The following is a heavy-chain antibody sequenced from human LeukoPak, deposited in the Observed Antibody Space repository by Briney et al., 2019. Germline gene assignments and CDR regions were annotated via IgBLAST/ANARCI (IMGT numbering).Heavy chain of an antibody. CDR1: GGTFSSYA. D-gene: IGHD4-17*01. J-gene: IGHJ4*02. V-gene: IGHV7-4-1*02. CDR2: TNTNTGNP. Sequence: ASVKVSCKASGGTFSSYAISWVRQAPGQGLEWMGWTNTNTGNPTYDQGFTGRCVFTLETSVSTAYLQISSLNAEDTAVYYCARGYTKDMTSVTHFDYWGQGTLVTVSS. CDR3: ARGYTKDMTSVTHFDY.